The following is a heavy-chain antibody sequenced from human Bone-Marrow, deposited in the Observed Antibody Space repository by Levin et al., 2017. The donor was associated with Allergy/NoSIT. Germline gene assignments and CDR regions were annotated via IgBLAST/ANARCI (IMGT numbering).Heavy chain of an antibody. Sequence: GGSLRLSCAASGFTFSSYWMSWVRQAPGKGLEWVANIKQDGSEKYYVDSVKGRFTISRDNAKNSLYLQMNSLRAEDTAVYYCARDHEDTAMVTPWFDPWGQGTLVTVSS. CDR1: GFTFSSYW. D-gene: IGHD5-18*01. CDR2: IKQDGSEK. CDR3: ARDHEDTAMVTPWFDP. J-gene: IGHJ5*02. V-gene: IGHV3-7*01.